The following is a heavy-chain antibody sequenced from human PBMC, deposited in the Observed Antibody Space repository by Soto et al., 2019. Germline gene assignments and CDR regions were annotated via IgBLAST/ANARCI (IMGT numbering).Heavy chain of an antibody. CDR3: GRDPYSYDSRRSEGFDV. Sequence: PSETLSLTCSVSGGSFSSGDSYWRWIRQPPGKGLEWLGYIFYSGSTSYNPALESRIIMSVDTSKNQFSLKLSSVTAADTAVYFCGRDPYSYDSRRSEGFDVCRQGT. J-gene: IGHJ6*02. V-gene: IGHV4-30-4*01. D-gene: IGHD3-10*01. CDR1: GGSFSSGDSY. CDR2: IFYSGST.